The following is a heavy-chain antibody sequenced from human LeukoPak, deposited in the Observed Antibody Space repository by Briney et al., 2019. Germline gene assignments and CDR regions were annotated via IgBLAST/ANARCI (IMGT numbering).Heavy chain of an antibody. V-gene: IGHV1-69*13. CDR2: IIPIFGTA. J-gene: IGHJ6*03. Sequence: ASVTLSFTSSAGTFTIYTNSRLRHPPGQGHEWMGGIIPIFGTANYAQKFQGRVTITADESTSTAYMELSSLRSEDTAVYYCARARPSYYYYMDVWGKGTTVTVSS. CDR1: AGTFTIYT. CDR3: ARARPSYYYYMDV.